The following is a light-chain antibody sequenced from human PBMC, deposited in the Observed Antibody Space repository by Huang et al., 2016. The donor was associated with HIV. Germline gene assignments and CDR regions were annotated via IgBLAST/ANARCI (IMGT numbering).Light chain of an antibody. CDR3: QQYESWPPLT. V-gene: IGKV3-15*01. J-gene: IGKJ4*01. Sequence: EIVMTQSPDTLSVSPGERATLSCRASQSVRDKLAGYQQKPGQAPRRLLHATPTRAAGVPARFSGGGSGTEFTLTISSLQSEDCGVYYCQQYESWPPLTFGGGTKVEIK. CDR2: ATP. CDR1: QSVRDK.